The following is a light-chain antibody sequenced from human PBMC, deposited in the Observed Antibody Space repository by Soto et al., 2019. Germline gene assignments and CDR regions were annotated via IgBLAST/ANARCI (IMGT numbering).Light chain of an antibody. Sequence: EIVMTQTPLSAPVTLGQPASISCRSSQSLVQNDGNTHLSWLQQRPGQPPRLLIYKIFNRFSGVPDRFNGSGAGTDFTLKISRVEAEDVGVYYCMQGTQSPYTFGQGTRLEIK. CDR3: MQGTQSPYT. V-gene: IGKV2-24*01. CDR1: QSLVQNDGNTH. CDR2: KIF. J-gene: IGKJ2*01.